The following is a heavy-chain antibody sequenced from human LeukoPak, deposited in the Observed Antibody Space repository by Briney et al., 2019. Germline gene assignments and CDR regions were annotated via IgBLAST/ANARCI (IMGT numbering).Heavy chain of an antibody. CDR2: IIPILGIA. CDR3: ATPFSISTIGYFDY. Sequence: SVKVSCTASGGTFSSYAISWVRQAPGQGREWMGRIIPILGIANYAQKFQSRVTITADKSTSTAYMELSSLRSEDTAVYYCATPFSISTIGYFDYWGQGTLVTVSS. CDR1: GGTFSSYA. V-gene: IGHV1-69*04. J-gene: IGHJ4*01. D-gene: IGHD5-24*01.